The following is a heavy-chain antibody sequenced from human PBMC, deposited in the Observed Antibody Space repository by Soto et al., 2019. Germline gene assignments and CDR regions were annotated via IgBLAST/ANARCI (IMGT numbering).Heavy chain of an antibody. Sequence: SETLSLTCTVSGGSISSGDYYWSWIRQPPGKGLEWIGYIYYSGSTYYNPSFKSRVTISVDTSKNQFSLKLSSVTAADTAVYYCARDGGDGYSFDYWGQGTQVTV. J-gene: IGHJ4*02. CDR1: GGSISSGDYY. V-gene: IGHV4-30-4*01. CDR2: IYYSGST. D-gene: IGHD3-16*01. CDR3: ARDGGDGYSFDY.